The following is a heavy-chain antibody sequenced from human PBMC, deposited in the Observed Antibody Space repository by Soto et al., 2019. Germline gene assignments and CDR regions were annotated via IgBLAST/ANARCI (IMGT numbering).Heavy chain of an antibody. D-gene: IGHD2-21*01. CDR3: AASCVGCGGFNYYGMDV. CDR1: GGSISSGGYY. CDR2: IYYSGST. V-gene: IGHV4-31*03. Sequence: SSETLSLTCTVSGGSISSGGYYWSWIRQHPGKGQEWIGYIYYSGSTYYNPSLKSRVTISVDTSKNQFSLKLSSVTAADTAVYYCAASCVGCGGFNYYGMDVWGQGTTVTVSS. J-gene: IGHJ6*02.